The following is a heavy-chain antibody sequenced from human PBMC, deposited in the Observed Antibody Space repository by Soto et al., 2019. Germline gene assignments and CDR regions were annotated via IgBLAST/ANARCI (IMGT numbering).Heavy chain of an antibody. CDR3: TRADYGDYRLYYYSYGMDV. J-gene: IGHJ6*02. Sequence: PGGSLRLSCTASGFTFGDYAMSWFRQAPGKGLEWIGFIRSKAYGGTTEYAASVKGRFTISRDDSKSIAYLQMNSLKTEDTAVYYCTRADYGDYRLYYYSYGMDVWGQGTTVTVA. CDR2: IRSKAYGGTT. D-gene: IGHD4-17*01. CDR1: GFTFGDYA. V-gene: IGHV3-49*03.